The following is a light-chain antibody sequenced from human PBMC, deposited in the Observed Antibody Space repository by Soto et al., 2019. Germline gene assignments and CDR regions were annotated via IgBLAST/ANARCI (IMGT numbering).Light chain of an antibody. V-gene: IGLV2-14*01. J-gene: IGLJ1*01. CDR2: EVS. CDR1: SSDVGGYNY. Sequence: QSVLTQPASVSGSPGQSITISCTGTSSDVGGYNYVSWYQQHPGKAPKLMIYEVSNRPSGVSNRFSGSKSGNTASLTISGLQAEDEADYYCSSSTSSSPYVFGTGTKGTVL. CDR3: SSSTSSSPYV.